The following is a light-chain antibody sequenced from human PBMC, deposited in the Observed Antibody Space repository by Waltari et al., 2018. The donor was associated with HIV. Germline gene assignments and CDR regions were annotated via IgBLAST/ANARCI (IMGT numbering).Light chain of an antibody. J-gene: IGLJ2*01. CDR3: QSSDSTLSGSV. Sequence: QSVLTQPPSVSGAPGQRVTLSCTGSNFNLGTHDVHWYQQFPGTAPQLLIYNTNSRPSGVPDRFSGSKSGTSASLAISGLQAEDEADYFCQSSDSTLSGSVFGGGTKLTVL. V-gene: IGLV1-40*01. CDR1: NFNLGTHD. CDR2: NTN.